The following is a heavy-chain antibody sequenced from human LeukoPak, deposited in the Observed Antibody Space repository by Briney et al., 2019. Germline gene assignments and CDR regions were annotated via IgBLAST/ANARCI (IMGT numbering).Heavy chain of an antibody. CDR2: LYSGGLT. D-gene: IGHD6-19*01. J-gene: IGHJ3*02. CDR3: ASGGYSSGWYGSCDS. CDR1: GASISSSDYY. Sequence: SETLSLTCTVSGASISSSDYYWGWIRQPPGKGLEWIGSLYSGGLTYYNPSLKSRVTISVDTSKNQFSLKVTSVTAADTAVYSCASGGYSSGWYGSCDSWGQWTVVTVSS. V-gene: IGHV4-39*01.